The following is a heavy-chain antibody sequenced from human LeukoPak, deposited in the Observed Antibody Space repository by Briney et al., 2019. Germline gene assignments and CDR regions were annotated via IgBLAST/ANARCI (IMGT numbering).Heavy chain of an antibody. V-gene: IGHV4-38-2*01. CDR3: VRVGAGWSATYYFDY. CDR1: GYSITTGYY. CDR2: IYYTGST. D-gene: IGHD3-3*01. J-gene: IGHJ4*02. Sequence: KPSETLSLPCAVSGYSITTGYYWGWIRQPPGKGLEWIGTIYYTGSTHYNPSLESRATISLDPSKNQFSLTPTSVTAADTAVYFCVRVGAGWSATYYFDYWGQGTLVTVFS.